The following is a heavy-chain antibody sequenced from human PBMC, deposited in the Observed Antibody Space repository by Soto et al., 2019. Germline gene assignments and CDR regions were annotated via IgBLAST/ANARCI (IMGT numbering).Heavy chain of an antibody. CDR3: ARGGRDGYNYLLPYSSYAMDV. CDR1: GYTFTGYY. J-gene: IGHJ6*02. D-gene: IGHD5-12*01. CDR2: INPNSGGT. Sequence: ASVKVSCKASGYTFTGYYMHWVRQAPGQGLEWMGWINPNSGGTNYAQKFQGWVTMTRDTSISTAYMELSRLRSDDTAVYYCARGGRDGYNYLLPYSSYAMDVWGQGPTVTLSS. V-gene: IGHV1-2*04.